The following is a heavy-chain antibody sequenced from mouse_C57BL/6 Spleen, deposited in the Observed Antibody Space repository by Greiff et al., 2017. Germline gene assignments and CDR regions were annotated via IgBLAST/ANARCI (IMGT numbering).Heavy chain of an antibody. CDR1: GFTFSDYY. J-gene: IGHJ3*01. V-gene: IGHV5-16*01. CDR2: INYDGSST. Sequence: EVKLMESEGGLVQPGSSMKLSCTASGFTFSDYYMAWVRQVPEKGLEWVANINYDGSSTYYLDSLKSRFIFSRDNAKNILYLRMSSLKSEDTATYYCAREGGAYWGQGTLVTVSA. CDR3: AREGGAY.